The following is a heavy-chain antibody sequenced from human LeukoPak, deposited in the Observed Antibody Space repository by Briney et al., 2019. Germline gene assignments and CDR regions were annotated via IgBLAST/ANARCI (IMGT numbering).Heavy chain of an antibody. D-gene: IGHD2-15*01. CDR3: ARDLEEYCSGGSCSLFDY. CDR1: GFTFSSYE. V-gene: IGHV3-7*01. Sequence: GGSLRLSCAASGFTFSSYEMNWVRQAPGKGLEWVANINQHGGDIHYVDSVKGRFTISRDNAKNSLYLQMNSLRAEDTAVYYCARDLEEYCSGGSCSLFDYWGQGTLVTVSS. CDR2: INQHGGDI. J-gene: IGHJ4*02.